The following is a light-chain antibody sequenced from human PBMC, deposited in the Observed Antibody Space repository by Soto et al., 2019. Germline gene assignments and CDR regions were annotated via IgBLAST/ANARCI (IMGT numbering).Light chain of an antibody. CDR3: QQYADSPFT. CDR2: AAS. CDR1: QSVRRSY. V-gene: IGKV3-20*01. J-gene: IGKJ3*01. Sequence: EIVLTQSPGTLSLSPGERATLSCRASQSVRRSYLAWYQQTAGQAPRLLIYAASIRATGVPDRFSGSGSGTDFTLSISRVEPEDLAIYYCQQYADSPFTFGPGTKV.